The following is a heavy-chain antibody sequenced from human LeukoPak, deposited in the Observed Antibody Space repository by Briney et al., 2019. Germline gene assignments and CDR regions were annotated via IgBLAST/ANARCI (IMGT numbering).Heavy chain of an antibody. V-gene: IGHV1-69*13. CDR1: GGTFISYA. Sequence: GASVKVSCKASGGTFISYAISWVRQAPGQGLEWMGGIIPIFGTANYAQKFQGRVTITADESTSTAYMELSSLRSEDTAVYYCARAPGDFWSGLFAFDIWGQGTMVTVSS. J-gene: IGHJ3*02. CDR2: IIPIFGTA. CDR3: ARAPGDFWSGLFAFDI. D-gene: IGHD3-3*01.